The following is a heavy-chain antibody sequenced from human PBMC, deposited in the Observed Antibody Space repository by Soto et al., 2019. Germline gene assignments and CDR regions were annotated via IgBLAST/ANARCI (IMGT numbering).Heavy chain of an antibody. V-gene: IGHV3-33*01. J-gene: IGHJ6*02. CDR1: GFTFSSYG. CDR2: IWYDGSNK. D-gene: IGHD3-9*01. Sequence: QVQLVESGGGVVQPGRSLRLSCAASGFTFSSYGMHWVRQAPGKGLEWVAVIWYDGSNKYYADSVKGRFTISRDNSKNTLYLQMNSLRAEDTAVYYCARVPNVLRYFDWLSMDVWGQGTTVTVSS. CDR3: ARVPNVLRYFDWLSMDV.